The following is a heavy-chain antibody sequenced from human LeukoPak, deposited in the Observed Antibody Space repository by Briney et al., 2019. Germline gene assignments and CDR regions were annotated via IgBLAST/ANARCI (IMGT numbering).Heavy chain of an antibody. CDR2: IRSKAYGGTT. Sequence: TGGSLRLSCTASGFTFGDYAMSWVRQAPGKGLEWVGFIRSKAYGGTTEYVASVKGRFTISRDDPKSIAYLQMNSLKTEDTAVYYCTRDTVGHDFWSGYSEYWGQGTLVTVSS. CDR3: TRDTVGHDFWSGYSEY. CDR1: GFTFGDYA. J-gene: IGHJ4*02. V-gene: IGHV3-49*04. D-gene: IGHD3-3*01.